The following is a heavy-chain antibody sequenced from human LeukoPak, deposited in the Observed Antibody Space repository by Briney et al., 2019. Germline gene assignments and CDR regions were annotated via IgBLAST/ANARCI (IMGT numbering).Heavy chain of an antibody. J-gene: IGHJ2*01. V-gene: IGHV4-4*07. CDR3: ARDPLRITSWYFDL. CDR2: IYTSGST. Sequence: SETLSLTCTVSGGSISSYYWSWIRQPAGKGLEWIGRIYTSGSTNYNPSLKSRVTMSVDTSKNQFSLKLSSVTAADTAVYYCARDPLRITSWYFDLWGRGTLVTVSS. D-gene: IGHD3-10*01. CDR1: GGSISSYY.